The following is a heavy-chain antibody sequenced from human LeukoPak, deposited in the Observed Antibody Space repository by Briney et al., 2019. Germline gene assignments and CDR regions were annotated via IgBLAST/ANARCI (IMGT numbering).Heavy chain of an antibody. CDR3: ARADVDIGATFKY. D-gene: IGHD5-12*01. CDR2: ISYDGSNK. V-gene: IGHV3-30*04. CDR1: GFTFSSYA. J-gene: IGHJ4*02. Sequence: PGGSLRLSCAASGFTFSSYALHWVRQAPGKGLEWVAVISYDGSNKYYAYSVKGRFTITRDNPKNKRYLKVNSLRAEDTAGNYCARADVDIGATFKYWGQGTLVTVSS.